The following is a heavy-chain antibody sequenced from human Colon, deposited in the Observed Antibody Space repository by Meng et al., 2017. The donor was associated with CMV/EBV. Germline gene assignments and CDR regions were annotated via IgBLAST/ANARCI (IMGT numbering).Heavy chain of an antibody. Sequence: GESLKISCAASGFIFSNYAMNWVRQAPGKGLEWVSAISGSGGSTYYADSVKGRFTISRDNSKNTLYLQMNSLRAEDTAVYYCAKDRRDTSSSNWFDPWGQGTLVTVSS. D-gene: IGHD6-6*01. CDR3: AKDRRDTSSSNWFDP. CDR1: GFIFSNYA. J-gene: IGHJ5*02. CDR2: ISGSGGST. V-gene: IGHV3-23*01.